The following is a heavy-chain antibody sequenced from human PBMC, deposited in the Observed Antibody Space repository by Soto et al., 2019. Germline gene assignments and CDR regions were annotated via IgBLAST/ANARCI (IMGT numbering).Heavy chain of an antibody. D-gene: IGHD6-19*01. V-gene: IGHV4-61*01. CDR2: IFYNGTA. CDR1: GRAVRIGRFH. Sequence: DTLSLTCSVTGRAVRIGRFHFSGVRQPPGKGLQFIGSIFYNGTANYSPSLKNRVSISIDTYQSQFFLQLISVAAADTAVYYCARIGGWYDTDFWRQGSLVTAPQ. J-gene: IGHJ4*02. CDR3: ARIGGWYDTDF.